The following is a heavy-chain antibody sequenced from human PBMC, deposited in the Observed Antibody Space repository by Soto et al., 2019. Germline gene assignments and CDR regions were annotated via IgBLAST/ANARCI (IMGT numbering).Heavy chain of an antibody. Sequence: PSQTLSLTCAISGDSVSSNSAAWNWIRQSPSRGLEWLGRTYYRSKWYNDYAVSVKSRITINPDTSKNQFSLQLNSVTPEDTAVYYCARFPSSSWGQVDYGDDQLYYYYYMDVWGKGTTVTVSS. V-gene: IGHV6-1*01. D-gene: IGHD4-17*01. CDR3: ARFPSSSWGQVDYGDDQLYYYYYMDV. CDR2: TYYRSKWYN. J-gene: IGHJ6*03. CDR1: GDSVSSNSAA.